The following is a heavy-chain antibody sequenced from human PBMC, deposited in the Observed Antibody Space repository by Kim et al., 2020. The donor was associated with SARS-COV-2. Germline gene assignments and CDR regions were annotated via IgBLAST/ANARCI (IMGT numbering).Heavy chain of an antibody. Sequence: SVKVSCKASGGTFSSYAISWVRQAPGQGLEWMGGIIPIFGTANYAQKFQGRVTITADESTSTAYMELSSLRSEDTAVYYCARATLEVTIFGVVTNPLYGMDVWGQGTTVTVSS. CDR1: GGTFSSYA. CDR2: IIPIFGTA. CDR3: ARATLEVTIFGVVTNPLYGMDV. J-gene: IGHJ6*02. D-gene: IGHD3-3*01. V-gene: IGHV1-69*13.